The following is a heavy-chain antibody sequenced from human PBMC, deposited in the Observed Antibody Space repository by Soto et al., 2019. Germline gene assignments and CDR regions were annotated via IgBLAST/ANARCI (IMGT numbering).Heavy chain of an antibody. CDR2: ISAYNGNT. D-gene: IGHD4-4*01. Sequence: ASVKVSCKASGYTFTSYGISWVRQAPGQGLEWMGWISAYNGNTNYAQKLQGRVTMTTDTSTSTAYMELRSLRSDDTAVYYCAREERVNYSNYLTFDYWGQGTLVTVSS. CDR3: AREERVNYSNYLTFDY. CDR1: GYTFTSYG. J-gene: IGHJ4*02. V-gene: IGHV1-18*01.